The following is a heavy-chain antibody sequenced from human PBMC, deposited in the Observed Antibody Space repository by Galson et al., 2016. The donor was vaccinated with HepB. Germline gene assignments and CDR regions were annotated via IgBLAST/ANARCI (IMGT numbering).Heavy chain of an antibody. V-gene: IGHV4-39*07. Sequence: SETLSLTCNVSGDSISSSSYYWAWIRQPPGKGLEWIGSIDYSGKAHYNPSPKSRVTTSVDTSNNQFSLKLSSVAAADTAVYYCARDGSSTTYYYYGLDVWGQGTPVTVSS. D-gene: IGHD6-6*01. J-gene: IGHJ6*02. CDR1: GDSISSSSYY. CDR3: ARDGSSTTYYYYGLDV. CDR2: IDYSGKA.